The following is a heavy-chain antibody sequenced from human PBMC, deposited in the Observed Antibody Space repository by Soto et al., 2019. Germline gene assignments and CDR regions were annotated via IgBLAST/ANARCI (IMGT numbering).Heavy chain of an antibody. V-gene: IGHV3-23*01. CDR2: FSGGGGGT. CDR3: AKHMTAYGPRALDS. J-gene: IGHJ4*02. CDR1: GFSFSSYG. D-gene: IGHD2-21*02. Sequence: GGSLRLSCAASGFSFSSYGMSWVRQAPGKGLKWISAFSGGGGGTDYAASVKGRFTISRDDSKNTLFLQMSSLRADDTAVYYCAKHMTAYGPRALDSWGQGTLVTVSS.